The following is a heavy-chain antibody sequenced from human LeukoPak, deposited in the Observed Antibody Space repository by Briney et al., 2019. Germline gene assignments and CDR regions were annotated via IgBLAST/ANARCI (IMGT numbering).Heavy chain of an antibody. CDR3: ARGHYGMDV. Sequence: GGSLRLSCAASGFTFSRNSMNWVRQAPGKGLEWVSYSSASGTILYADSVKGRFTISRDIAKNSVYLQMNSLRDEDTAVYYCARGHYGMDVWGQGTTVSVPS. J-gene: IGHJ6*02. CDR2: SSASGTI. CDR1: GFTFSRNS. V-gene: IGHV3-48*02.